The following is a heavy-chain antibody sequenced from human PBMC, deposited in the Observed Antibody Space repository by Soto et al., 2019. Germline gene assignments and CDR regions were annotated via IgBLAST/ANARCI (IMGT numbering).Heavy chain of an antibody. CDR3: ARDRIAVAGPLSSPPVQFDY. CDR2: INPSGGST. D-gene: IGHD6-19*01. V-gene: IGHV1-46*01. J-gene: IGHJ4*02. CDR1: GYTFTSYY. Sequence: ASVKVSCKASGYTFTSYYMHWVRQAPGQGLEWMGIINPSGGSTSYAQKFQGRVTMTRDTSTSTVYMELSSLRSEDTAVYYCARDRIAVAGPLSSPPVQFDYWGQGTLVTVSS.